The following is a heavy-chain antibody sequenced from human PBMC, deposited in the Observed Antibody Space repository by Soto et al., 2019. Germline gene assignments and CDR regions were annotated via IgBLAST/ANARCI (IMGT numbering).Heavy chain of an antibody. V-gene: IGHV3-21*01. CDR1: GFTFSSYS. J-gene: IGHJ4*02. D-gene: IGHD2-21*01. CDR3: AREKKRTSGVKDY. Sequence: VQLVESGGGLVKPGGSLRLSCAASGFTFSSYSMNWVRQAPGKGLEWVSSISSSSSYIYYADSVKGRFTISRDNAKNSLYLQMNSLRAEDTAVYYCAREKKRTSGVKDYWGQGTLVTVSS. CDR2: ISSSSSYI.